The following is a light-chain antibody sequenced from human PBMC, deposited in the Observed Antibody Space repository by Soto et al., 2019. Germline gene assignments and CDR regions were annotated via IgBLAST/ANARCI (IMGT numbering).Light chain of an antibody. J-gene: IGKJ1*01. V-gene: IGKV4-1*01. CDR1: QSLFFTSNKKNY. CDR2: WTS. Sequence: DIVMTQSPDSLAVSLGETAAINCKSNQSLFFTSNKKNYLAWYRQKPGQPPKLIISWTSSRESGVPDRFSGGGSGTDFTLTTTSLQAEDVAVYYCQQYYGTPTFGQGTKVDIK. CDR3: QQYYGTPT.